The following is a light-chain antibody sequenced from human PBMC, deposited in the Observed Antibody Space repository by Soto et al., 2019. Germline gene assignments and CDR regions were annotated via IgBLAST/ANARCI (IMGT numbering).Light chain of an antibody. CDR2: DVS. CDR1: SSEVGGYNY. CDR3: SSYTSSSTPFL. Sequence: QSALTQPASVSGSPGQSITISCTGTSSEVGGYNYVSWYQQHPGKAPKLMIYDVSNRPSGVSNRFSGSKSGNTASLTISGLQAEDEADYYCSSYTSSSTPFLFGTGTKLTVL. V-gene: IGLV2-14*01. J-gene: IGLJ1*01.